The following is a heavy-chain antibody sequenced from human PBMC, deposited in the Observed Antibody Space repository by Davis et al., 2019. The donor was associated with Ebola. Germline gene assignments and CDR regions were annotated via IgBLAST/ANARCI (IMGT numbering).Heavy chain of an antibody. CDR1: GFTFANYA. Sequence: PGGSLRLSCTASGFTFANYAMSWVRQAPGKGLEWVSFITASARNIFYADSVKGRFTISRDNSKNTLFLQLNSLRAEDTALYYCAKDLVRGDHGGDSYQFGLDVWGQGTTVTVSS. D-gene: IGHD3-10*01. J-gene: IGHJ6*02. CDR3: AKDLVRGDHGGDSYQFGLDV. CDR2: ITASARNI. V-gene: IGHV3-23*01.